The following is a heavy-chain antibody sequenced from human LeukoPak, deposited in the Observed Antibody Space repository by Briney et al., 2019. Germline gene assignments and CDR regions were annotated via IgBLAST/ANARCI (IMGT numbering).Heavy chain of an antibody. J-gene: IGHJ4*02. V-gene: IGHV4-39*07. CDR3: ARDRANDFWSGYPTTFDY. CDR1: GGSISSSSYY. CDR2: IYYSGST. Sequence: ETLSLTCTVSGGSISSSSYYWGWIRQPPGKGLEWIGSIYYSGSTYYNPSLKSRVTISVDTSKNQFSLKLSSVTAADTAVYYCARDRANDFWSGYPTTFDYWGQGTLVTVSS. D-gene: IGHD3-3*01.